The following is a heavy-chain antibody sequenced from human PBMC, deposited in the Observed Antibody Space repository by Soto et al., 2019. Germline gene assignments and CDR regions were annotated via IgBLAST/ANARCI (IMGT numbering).Heavy chain of an antibody. CDR2: IYYSGST. CDR1: GGSISSYY. D-gene: IGHD6-19*01. Sequence: PSETLSFTCTVCGGSISSYYWSWIRQPPGKGLEWIGYIYYSGSTNYNPSLKSRVTISVDTSKNQFSLKLSSVTAADTALYFCARGITAVAGGYYNYFMDVWGKGTTPTVSS. J-gene: IGHJ6*03. V-gene: IGHV4-59*01. CDR3: ARGITAVAGGYYNYFMDV.